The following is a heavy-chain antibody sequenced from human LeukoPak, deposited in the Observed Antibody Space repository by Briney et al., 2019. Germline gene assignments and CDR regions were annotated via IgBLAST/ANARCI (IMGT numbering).Heavy chain of an antibody. J-gene: IGHJ4*02. V-gene: IGHV3-21*01. Sequence: GGSLRLSCAASGFTFSSYSMNWVRQAPGKGLEWVSSISSSSSYIYYADSVKGRFTISRDNAKNSLYLQMNSLRAEDTAVYYCASSGWAAAGRFDYRGQGTLVTVSS. D-gene: IGHD6-13*01. CDR2: ISSSSSYI. CDR3: ASSGWAAAGRFDY. CDR1: GFTFSSYS.